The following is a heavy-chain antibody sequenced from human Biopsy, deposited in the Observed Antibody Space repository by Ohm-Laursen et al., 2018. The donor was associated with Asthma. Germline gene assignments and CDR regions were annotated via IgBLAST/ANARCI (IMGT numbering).Heavy chain of an antibody. CDR3: ARGQKSAGDRWFDP. Sequence: GASVKVSCKVSGYNFISFAIHWVRQAPGQRLEWMGRINPNSGGTNYAQKFQGRVTMTRDTSISTAYMEVSRLRSDDTAVYYCARGQKSAGDRWFDPWGQGTLVTVSS. D-gene: IGHD6-13*01. J-gene: IGHJ5*02. V-gene: IGHV1-2*06. CDR2: INPNSGGT. CDR1: GYNFISFA.